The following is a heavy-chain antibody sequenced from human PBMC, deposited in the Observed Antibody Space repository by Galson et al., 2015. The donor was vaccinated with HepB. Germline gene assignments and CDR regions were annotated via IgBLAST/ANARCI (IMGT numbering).Heavy chain of an antibody. D-gene: IGHD1-1*01. Sequence: LSLTCTVSGGSISSGDYSWSWIRQPPGKGLEWIGYIYYSGSTYYNPSLKSRVTISVDKSKNQFSLKLSSVTAADTAVYDCARDRRHSGWFDPWCQGTLVTVSS. J-gene: IGHJ5*02. V-gene: IGHV4-30-4*01. CDR1: GGSISSGDYS. CDR3: ARDRRHSGWFDP. CDR2: IYYSGST.